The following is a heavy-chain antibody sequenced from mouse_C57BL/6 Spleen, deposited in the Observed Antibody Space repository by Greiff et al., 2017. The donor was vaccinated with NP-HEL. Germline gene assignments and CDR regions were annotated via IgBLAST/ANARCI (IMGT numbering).Heavy chain of an antibody. CDR2: IDPSDSYT. CDR1: GYTFTSYW. V-gene: IGHV1-59*01. J-gene: IGHJ3*01. CDR3: ARGDYSNYGGFAY. D-gene: IGHD2-5*01. Sequence: VQLQQPGAELVRPGPSVKLSCKASGYTFTSYWMHWVKQRPGQGLEWIGVIDPSDSYTNYNQKFKGKATLTVDTSSSTAYMQLSSLTSEDSAVYYCARGDYSNYGGFAYWGQGTLVTVSA.